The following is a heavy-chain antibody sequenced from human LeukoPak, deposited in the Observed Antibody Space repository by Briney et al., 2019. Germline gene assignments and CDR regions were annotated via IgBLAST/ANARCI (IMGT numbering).Heavy chain of an antibody. V-gene: IGHV1-69*01. CDR1: GGSFSTYT. CDR3: ARDNGQIFDSNRFAFDI. J-gene: IGHJ3*02. CDR2: IIPIFGTV. D-gene: IGHD3-22*01. Sequence: SVKVSCKASGGSFSTYTISWVRQAPGQGLEWMGGIIPIFGTVNYGQKFQGRVTVTADESTSTAYMALSRLRSEDTAVYYCARDNGQIFDSNRFAFDIWGQGTMVTVSS.